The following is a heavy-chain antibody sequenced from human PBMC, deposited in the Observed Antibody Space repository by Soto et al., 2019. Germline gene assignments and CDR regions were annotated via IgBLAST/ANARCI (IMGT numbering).Heavy chain of an antibody. V-gene: IGHV4-31*03. CDR2: IYYSGST. Sequence: QVQLQESGPGLVKPSQTLSLTCTVSGGSISSGGYYWSWIRQHPGKGLEWIGYIYYSGSTYYNPSLKSRVTISVDTSKNQFSLKLSSVTAADTAVYYCARESTDYYPSWYFDLWGRGTLVTVSS. CDR3: ARESTDYYPSWYFDL. CDR1: GGSISSGGYY. D-gene: IGHD1-26*01. J-gene: IGHJ2*01.